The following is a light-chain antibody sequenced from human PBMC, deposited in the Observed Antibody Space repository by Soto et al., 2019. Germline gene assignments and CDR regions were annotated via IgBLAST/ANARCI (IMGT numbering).Light chain of an antibody. CDR1: QSISSW. Sequence: DIQMTQSPSTLSASVGDRVTITYRASQSISSWLAWYQQKPGKAPKLLIYKASSLESGVPSRFSGSGSGTEFTLTISSLQPDDFATYYCQQFHSFSPTFCQGTKVEIK. V-gene: IGKV1-5*03. CDR3: QQFHSFSPT. J-gene: IGKJ1*01. CDR2: KAS.